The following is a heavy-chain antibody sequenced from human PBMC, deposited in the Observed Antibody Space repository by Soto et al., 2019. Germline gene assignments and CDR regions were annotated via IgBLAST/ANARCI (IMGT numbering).Heavy chain of an antibody. CDR1: GFIFSYNG. V-gene: IGHV3-30*13. CDR3: TIVRVADSALDN. J-gene: IGHJ4*01. Sequence: PVGSLRLSGVGCGFIFSYNGMHWVRQTPGKGLEWVAFMSCDGSDTFYADSVKVRFTISRDNCKNCLLLHMNNLRAEDTAMYYCTIVRVADSALDNWGQGTLVTVSS. CDR2: MSCDGSDT. D-gene: IGHD3-10*02.